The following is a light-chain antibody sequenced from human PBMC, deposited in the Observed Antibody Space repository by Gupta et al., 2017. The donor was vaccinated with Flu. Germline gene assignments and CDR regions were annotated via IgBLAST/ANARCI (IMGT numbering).Light chain of an antibody. V-gene: IGKV4-1*01. CDR2: WAS. Sequence: DIVMTQSPDSLTLSLGERASINCKSSQSVLNSYNKKKLLAWYQLKPGQPPNLLIYWASTRESGVPDRFSGSGSGTDFTLTIISLQPEDVAVYYCQQHYSIPYTFGQGTKLEIK. CDR1: QSVLNSYNKKKL. J-gene: IGKJ2*01. CDR3: QQHYSIPYT.